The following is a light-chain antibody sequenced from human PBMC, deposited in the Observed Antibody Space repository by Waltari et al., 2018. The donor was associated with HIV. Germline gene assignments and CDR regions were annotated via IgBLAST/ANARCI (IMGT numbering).Light chain of an antibody. V-gene: IGKV3-20*01. CDR3: QQYGSSPFT. CDR1: QSVSSSS. J-gene: IGKJ3*01. CDR2: GAS. Sequence: EIVLTQCPGTLSLSPGERATLSCRASQSVSSSSLAWYQQKHGQAPRLLIYGASSRATGIPDRFSGSRSGTDFTLTITRLEPEDFAVYYCQQYGSSPFTFGPGTKVDIK.